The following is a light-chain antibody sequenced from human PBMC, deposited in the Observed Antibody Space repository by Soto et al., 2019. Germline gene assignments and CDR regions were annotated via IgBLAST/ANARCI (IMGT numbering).Light chain of an antibody. CDR3: QSYDSSNHVV. CDR1: SGSIASNY. J-gene: IGLJ2*01. CDR2: EDN. V-gene: IGLV6-57*04. Sequence: NFVLTQPHCVSESPGKTVTISCTRSSGSIASNYVQWYQQRPGSAPTTLIYEDNQRPSGVPDRFSGSIDSSSNSASLTISGLKTEDEADYYCQSYDSSNHVVFGGGTKLTVL.